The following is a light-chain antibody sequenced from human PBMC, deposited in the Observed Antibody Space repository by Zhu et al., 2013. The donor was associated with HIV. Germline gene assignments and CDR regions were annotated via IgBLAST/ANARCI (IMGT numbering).Light chain of an antibody. Sequence: QSALTQPPSASGSPGQSVTISCTGTSSDVGGYNYVSWYQQHPGKAPKLVLFEVTKRPSGVPHRFSGSKSGNTASLTVSGLQAEDEADYYCQSYDSSLSGYVFGTGTKVTVL. CDR3: QSYDSSLSGYV. J-gene: IGLJ1*01. V-gene: IGLV2-8*01. CDR1: SSDVGGYNY. CDR2: EVT.